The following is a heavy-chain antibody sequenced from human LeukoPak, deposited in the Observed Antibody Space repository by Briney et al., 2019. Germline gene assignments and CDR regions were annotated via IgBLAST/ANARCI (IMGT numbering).Heavy chain of an antibody. Sequence: ASVKLSCTAADSTFTSYGISWGRQAPGQGRGWMGWISVYNSNTNYAQKRQGRVTMTADTATSTDYMELRSLRSDDTAVYYWARDLPSYYDIWTGYADYWGQGTLVTVSS. V-gene: IGHV1-18*01. CDR1: DSTFTSYG. CDR2: ISVYNSNT. D-gene: IGHD3-9*01. J-gene: IGHJ4*02. CDR3: ARDLPSYYDIWTGYADY.